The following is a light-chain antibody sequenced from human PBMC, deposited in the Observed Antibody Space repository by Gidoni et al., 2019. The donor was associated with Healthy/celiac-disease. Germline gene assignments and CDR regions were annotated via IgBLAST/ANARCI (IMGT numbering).Light chain of an antibody. V-gene: IGKV1-33*01. Sequence: IQMTQSPSSLSASVGDRVTITCQASQDISNYLNWYQQKPGKPPKLLIYDASNLEPGVPSRFSGSGSGTDFTFTISSLQPEDIATYYCQQYDNLPLPFGGGTKVEIK. CDR3: QQYDNLPLP. J-gene: IGKJ4*01. CDR1: QDISNY. CDR2: DAS.